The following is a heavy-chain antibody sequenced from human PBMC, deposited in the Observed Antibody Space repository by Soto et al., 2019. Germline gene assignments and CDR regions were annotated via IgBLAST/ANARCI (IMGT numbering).Heavy chain of an antibody. J-gene: IGHJ4*02. V-gene: IGHV4-30-4*01. Sequence: SETLSLTCPVSGCSISSGDYYWSWIRQPPGKGLEWIGYIYYSGSTYYNPSLKSRVTISVDTSKNQFSLKLSSVTAADTAVYYCARYYDYVWGSYRYPTFDYWGQGTLVTVSS. CDR2: IYYSGST. D-gene: IGHD3-16*02. CDR3: ARYYDYVWGSYRYPTFDY. CDR1: GCSISSGDYY.